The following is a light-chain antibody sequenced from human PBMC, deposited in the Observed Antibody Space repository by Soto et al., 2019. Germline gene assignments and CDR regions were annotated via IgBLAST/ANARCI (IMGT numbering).Light chain of an antibody. J-gene: IGLJ2*01. CDR3: SSYAGSNNYEVV. Sequence: QSALTQPPSASGSPGQSVTISCTGTSSDVGGYNYVSWYQQHPGKAPKLMIYEVSKRPSGVPDRFSGSKSGHTASLTVSGLRAEDEAEYYYSSYAGSNNYEVVFGGGTKLTVL. CDR1: SSDVGGYNY. V-gene: IGLV2-8*01. CDR2: EVS.